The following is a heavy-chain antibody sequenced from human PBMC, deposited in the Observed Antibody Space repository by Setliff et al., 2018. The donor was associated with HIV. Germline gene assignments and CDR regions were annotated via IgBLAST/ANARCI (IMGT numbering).Heavy chain of an antibody. CDR1: GGTFSSYA. Sequence: SVKVSCKASGGTFSSYAISWVRQAPGQGLEWMGGIIPIFGTVKYPLKCQGRVTITADDSTSTAYMGLSSLRAEDTAVYYCANLAYCSGDCYSTGASDIWGQGTMVTVSS. CDR2: IIPIFGTV. D-gene: IGHD2-21*01. CDR3: ANLAYCSGDCYSTGASDI. V-gene: IGHV1-69*13. J-gene: IGHJ3*02.